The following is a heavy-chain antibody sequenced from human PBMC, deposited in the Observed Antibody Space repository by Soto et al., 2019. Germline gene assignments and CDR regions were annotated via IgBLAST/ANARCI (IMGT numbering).Heavy chain of an antibody. CDR1: GFTFSSYW. CDR3: ARVPLVTSRYYFDF. J-gene: IGHJ4*02. Sequence: EVQLVESGGGLVQPGGSLRLSCVASGFTFSSYWMSWVRQAPEKGLEWVANINQDGSGKYHVGSVKGRFTISRDNAKNSLYLQRDSLRDEDTAVYYCARVPLVTSRYYFDFWGQGTLVTVSS. CDR2: INQDGSGK. D-gene: IGHD2-2*01. V-gene: IGHV3-7*01.